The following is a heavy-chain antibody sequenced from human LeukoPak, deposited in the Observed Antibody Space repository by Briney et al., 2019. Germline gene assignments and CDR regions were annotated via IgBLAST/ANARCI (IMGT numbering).Heavy chain of an antibody. J-gene: IGHJ2*01. D-gene: IGHD2-2*01. CDR2: IYTSGST. V-gene: IGHV4-4*07. CDR3: ARPVLGYCSSTSCYAPSGYWYFDL. CDR1: GGSISSYY. Sequence: PSETLSLTCTVSGGSISSYYWSWIRQPAGKGLEWIGRIYTSGSTTYNPSLKSRVTMSVDTSKNQFSLKLSSVTAADTAVYYCARPVLGYCSSTSCYAPSGYWYFDLWGRGTLVTVSS.